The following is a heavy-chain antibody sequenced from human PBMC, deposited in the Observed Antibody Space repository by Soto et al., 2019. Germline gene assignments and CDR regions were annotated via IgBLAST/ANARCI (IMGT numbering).Heavy chain of an antibody. CDR2: TSDRGFS. CDR3: GRGGASYSWFGP. CDR1: SGSFRRDN. J-gene: IGHJ5*02. V-gene: IGHV4-59*01. Sequence: SETLSLTCTVSSGSFRRDNWSWIRQPRGKGTEWVGDTSDRGFSNINADLRSRVTFSMITAKHLFSLKLTSLTAADSAVYYCGRGGASYSWFGPCGGRSLV. D-gene: IGHD1-26*01.